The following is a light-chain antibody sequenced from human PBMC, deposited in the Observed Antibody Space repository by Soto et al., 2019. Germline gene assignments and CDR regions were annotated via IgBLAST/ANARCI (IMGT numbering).Light chain of an antibody. CDR2: RNN. CDR3: AAWDDSLSGHVV. V-gene: IGLV1-47*01. CDR1: SSNIGSNY. Sequence: QSVLTQPPSASGTPGQRVTISCSGSSSNIGSNYVYWYQQLPGTAPKLLIYRNNQRPSGVPDRFSVSTSGTSASLAISGLRSEDEADYYCAAWDDSLSGHVVIGGVTKLTVL. J-gene: IGLJ2*01.